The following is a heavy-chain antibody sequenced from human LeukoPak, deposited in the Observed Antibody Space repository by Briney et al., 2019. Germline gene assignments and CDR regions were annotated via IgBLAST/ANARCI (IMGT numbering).Heavy chain of an antibody. J-gene: IGHJ4*02. D-gene: IGHD6-13*01. CDR2: INHRGST. V-gene: IGHV4-34*01. CDR3: ARDPDSSPGSGVDY. Sequence: SETLSLTCAVYGGSFSGYYWGWIRQPPGKGLEWIGEINHRGSTNYNPSLKSRVTISVDTSKNQFSLKLSSVTAADTAVYYCARDPDSSPGSGVDYWGQGTLVTVSS. CDR1: GGSFSGYY.